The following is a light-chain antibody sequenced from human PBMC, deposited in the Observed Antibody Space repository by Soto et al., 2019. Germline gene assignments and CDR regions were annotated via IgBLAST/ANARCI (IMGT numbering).Light chain of an antibody. CDR3: QKYGGSPRT. Sequence: EIVLTQSPGTLSLSPGEGATLSCRGSQSISSNFLAWYQQKSGQAPRLLIHGESNRATGIPDRFSGSGSGTDLTLTITRLEPEDFAVYYCQKYGGSPRTCGQGTKVDIK. V-gene: IGKV3-20*01. CDR1: QSISSNF. J-gene: IGKJ1*01. CDR2: GES.